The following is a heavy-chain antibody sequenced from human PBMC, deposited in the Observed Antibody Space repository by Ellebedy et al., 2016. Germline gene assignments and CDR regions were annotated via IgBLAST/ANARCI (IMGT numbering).Heavy chain of an antibody. CDR1: GHTFNDNY. Sequence: ASVKVSCXASGHTFNDNYIHWVRQAPGQGLEWMAYISPGSVFTSYAQKFQGRVTMTADTSTTTGYMELRSLTSDDTAMYYCARDIEWRVDYWGQGTQVTVSS. D-gene: IGHD2-8*01. J-gene: IGHJ4*02. CDR2: ISPGSVFT. CDR3: ARDIEWRVDY. V-gene: IGHV1-18*04.